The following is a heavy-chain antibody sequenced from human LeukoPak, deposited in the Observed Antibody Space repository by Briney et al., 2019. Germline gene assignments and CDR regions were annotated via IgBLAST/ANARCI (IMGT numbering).Heavy chain of an antibody. V-gene: IGHV4-34*01. CDR1: GGSFSGYY. CDR2: INHSGST. Sequence: SETLSLTCAVYGGSFSGYYWSWIRQPPGKGLEWIGEINHSGSTNYNPSLKSRVTISVDTSKNQFFLKLSSVTAADTAVYYCARRRWEPQAFDYWGQGTLVTVSS. J-gene: IGHJ4*02. D-gene: IGHD1-26*01. CDR3: ARRRWEPQAFDY.